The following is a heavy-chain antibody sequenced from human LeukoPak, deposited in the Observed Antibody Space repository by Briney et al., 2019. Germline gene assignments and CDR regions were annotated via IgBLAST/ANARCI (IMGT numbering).Heavy chain of an antibody. Sequence: SETLSLTCTVSGGSISSGGYYWSWIRQHPGKGLEWIGYIYYSGTTYYNPSLKSRVTISVDTSKNQFSLKLSSVTAADTAVYYCARGGKYCTNGVCYADHFDYWGQGTLVTVSS. J-gene: IGHJ4*02. CDR2: IYYSGTT. CDR1: GGSISSGGYY. CDR3: ARGGKYCTNGVCYADHFDY. V-gene: IGHV4-31*03. D-gene: IGHD2-8*01.